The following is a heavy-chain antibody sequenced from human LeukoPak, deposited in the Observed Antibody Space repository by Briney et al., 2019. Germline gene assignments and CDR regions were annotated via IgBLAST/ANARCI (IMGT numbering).Heavy chain of an antibody. Sequence: PSETLSLTCTVSGGSISSYYWSWIRQPPGKGLEWIGYIYYSGSTNYNPSLKSRVTISVDTSKSLFSLKLSSVTAADTAVYYCARHVSVALGYWGQGSLVTVSS. CDR2: IYYSGST. CDR1: GGSISSYY. V-gene: IGHV4-59*08. J-gene: IGHJ4*02. CDR3: ARHVSVALGY. D-gene: IGHD5/OR15-5a*01.